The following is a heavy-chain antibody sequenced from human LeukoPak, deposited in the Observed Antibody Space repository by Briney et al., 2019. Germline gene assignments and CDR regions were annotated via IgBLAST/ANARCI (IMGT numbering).Heavy chain of an antibody. V-gene: IGHV4-34*01. CDR2: INHSGST. D-gene: IGHD2-2*01. J-gene: IGHJ4*02. CDR1: GGSFSGYY. CDR3: VRYCSSTSCPPFDY. Sequence: SETLSLTCAVYGGSFSGYYWSWIRQPPGKGLEWIGEINHSGSTNYNPSLKSRVTISVDTSKNQFSLKLSSVTAADTAVYYCVRYCSSTSCPPFDYWGQGTLVTVSS.